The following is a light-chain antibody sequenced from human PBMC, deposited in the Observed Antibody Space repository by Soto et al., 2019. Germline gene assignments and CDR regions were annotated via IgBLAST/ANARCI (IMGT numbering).Light chain of an antibody. CDR1: QSVSSN. Sequence: EIVMTQSPATLSVSPGERATLSCRASQSVSSNLAWYQQKPGQAPRLLIYGASTRATGIPARFSGSGSGTEFTLTISSLQSEDFATYYCQQYYSYPTWTFGQGTRLEIK. CDR2: GAS. V-gene: IGKV3-15*01. J-gene: IGKJ5*01. CDR3: QQYYSYPTWT.